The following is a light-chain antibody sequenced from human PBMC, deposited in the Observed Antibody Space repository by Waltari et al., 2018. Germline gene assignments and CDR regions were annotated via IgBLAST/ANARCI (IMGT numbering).Light chain of an antibody. J-gene: IGKJ5*01. CDR3: QQYGSSLRGAIT. CDR2: GAS. CDR1: QSVSSSY. V-gene: IGKV3-20*01. Sequence: EIVLTQSPGTLSLSPGERATLSCRASQSVSSSYLAWYQQKPGQAPRLLIYGASSRATGIPDRFSGSGSGTDFTLTISRLEPEDFAVYYCQQYGSSLRGAITFGQGTRLEIK.